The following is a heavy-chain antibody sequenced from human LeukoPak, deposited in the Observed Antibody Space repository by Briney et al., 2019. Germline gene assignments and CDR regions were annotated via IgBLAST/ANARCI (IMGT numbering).Heavy chain of an antibody. J-gene: IGHJ5*02. Sequence: GESLRLSCAASGFIFSAYNMVWVRQAPGKGLEWVARTSGSSFNYINYADSVKGRFTVSRDNARNSLYLQMNSLRVEDTGVYYCARGDDYLPFDHWGQGNLVTVSS. V-gene: IGHV3-21*01. CDR2: TSGSSFNYI. D-gene: IGHD2/OR15-2a*01. CDR1: GFIFSAYN. CDR3: ARGDDYLPFDH.